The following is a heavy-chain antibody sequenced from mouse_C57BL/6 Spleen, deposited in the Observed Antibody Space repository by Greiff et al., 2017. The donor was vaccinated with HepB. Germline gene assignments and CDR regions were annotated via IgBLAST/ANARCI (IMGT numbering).Heavy chain of an antibody. CDR3: ARGGSYYAMDY. J-gene: IGHJ4*01. CDR2: INPNNGGT. CDR1: GYTFTDYY. D-gene: IGHD1-1*01. Sequence: VQLQQSGPELVKPGASVKISCKASGYTFTDYYMNWVKQSHGKSLEWIGDINPNNGGTSYNQKFKGKATLTVDKSSSTAYMELRSLTSEDSAVYYCARGGSYYAMDYCGQGTSVTVSS. V-gene: IGHV1-26*01.